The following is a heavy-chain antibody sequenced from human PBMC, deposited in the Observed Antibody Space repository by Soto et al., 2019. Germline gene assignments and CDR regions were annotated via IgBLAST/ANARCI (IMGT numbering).Heavy chain of an antibody. V-gene: IGHV1-2*02. CDR1: GYTFTGYY. CDR2: INPNGCST. Sequence: ASVKVSCKASGYTFTGYYMHWVRQAPGQGLEWMGRINPNGCSTNYAQKFQGRVTMTRDTSTSTVYMELSRLRSEDTAVFFCARGKRAVTGTTFCFWFDPWGQGTLVTVSS. CDR3: ARGKRAVTGTTFCFWFDP. J-gene: IGHJ5*02. D-gene: IGHD1-7*01.